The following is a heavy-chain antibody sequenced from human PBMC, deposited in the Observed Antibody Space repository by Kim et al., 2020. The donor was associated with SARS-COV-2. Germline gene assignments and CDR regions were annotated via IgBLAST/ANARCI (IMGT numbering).Heavy chain of an antibody. D-gene: IGHD3-22*01. Sequence: QKFQGRVTITADESASTAYMELSSLRSEDTAVYYCARDLYYYDSSGYYPDWGQGTLVTVSS. J-gene: IGHJ4*02. CDR3: ARDLYYYDSSGYYPD. V-gene: IGHV1-69*01.